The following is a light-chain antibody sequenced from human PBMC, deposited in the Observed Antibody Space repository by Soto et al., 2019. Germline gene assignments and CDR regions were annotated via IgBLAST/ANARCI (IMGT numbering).Light chain of an antibody. CDR2: AAS. CDR3: QQHNDWPLT. CDR1: QSVGSN. Sequence: EIMMTQSPATLSVSPGERSTLSCRASQSVGSNLAWCQQKPGQAPGLLIYAASTRATAFPARFSGSGSGTEFTLTISSLQSEDFAIYYCQQHNDWPLTFGGGTKVDI. J-gene: IGKJ4*01. V-gene: IGKV3-15*01.